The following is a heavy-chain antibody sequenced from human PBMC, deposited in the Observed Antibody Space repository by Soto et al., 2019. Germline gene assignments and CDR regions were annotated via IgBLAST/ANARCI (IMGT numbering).Heavy chain of an antibody. CDR2: IFYTGST. Sequence: QVQLQESGPGLVKPSEPLSLNCTVSGGYISSYYWTWIRQPPGKGLEWIGYIFYTGSTTYNPSLKSRVTMSIDTSKNQFSLKLSSVTAADTAVYYCARAFGSTMPSLIWGQGRLVTVSS. CDR1: GGYISSYY. V-gene: IGHV4-59*01. J-gene: IGHJ4*02. CDR3: ARAFGSTMPSLI. D-gene: IGHD2-2*01.